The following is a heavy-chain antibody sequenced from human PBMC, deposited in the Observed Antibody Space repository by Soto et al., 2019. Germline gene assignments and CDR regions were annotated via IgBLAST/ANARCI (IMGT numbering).Heavy chain of an antibody. Sequence: VQLQQWGAGLLKPSETLSLTCAVYGGSFSGYYWSWIRQPPGKGLEGIGEINHSESTNYNPSLRSRVTISVDTSKNPFSLKRSSVTAADTAVYYCARGQRSSYYYDSSGYKFDYWGQGTLVTVSS. CDR3: ARGQRSSYYYDSSGYKFDY. V-gene: IGHV4-34*01. CDR1: GGSFSGYY. CDR2: INHSEST. D-gene: IGHD3-22*01. J-gene: IGHJ4*02.